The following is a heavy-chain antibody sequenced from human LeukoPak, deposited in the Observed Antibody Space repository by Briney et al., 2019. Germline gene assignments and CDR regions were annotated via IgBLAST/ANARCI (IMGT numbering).Heavy chain of an antibody. Sequence: SETLSLTCTVSGGSISSSSYYWGWIRQPPGKGLEWIGSIYYSGSTYYNPSLKSRVTISVDTSKNQFSLKLSSVTAADTAVYYCARPLLRLPTDAFDIWGQGTMVTVSS. J-gene: IGHJ3*02. CDR2: IYYSGST. CDR3: ARPLLRLPTDAFDI. CDR1: GGSISSSSYY. D-gene: IGHD3-3*01. V-gene: IGHV4-39*01.